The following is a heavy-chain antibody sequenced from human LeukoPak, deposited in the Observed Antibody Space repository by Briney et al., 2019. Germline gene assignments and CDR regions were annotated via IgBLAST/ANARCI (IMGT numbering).Heavy chain of an antibody. Sequence: SETLSLTCTVSGGSINSGNYYWSWIRQPAGKGLEWIGRMYIRGGTNYNPSLKSRVTISVDTSKNQFSLKLSSVTAADTAVYYCARSGTRVPAAATYYYYYMDVWGKGTTVTVSS. D-gene: IGHD2-2*01. V-gene: IGHV4-61*02. CDR3: ARSGTRVPAAATYYYYYMDV. CDR1: GGSINSGNYY. CDR2: MYIRGGT. J-gene: IGHJ6*03.